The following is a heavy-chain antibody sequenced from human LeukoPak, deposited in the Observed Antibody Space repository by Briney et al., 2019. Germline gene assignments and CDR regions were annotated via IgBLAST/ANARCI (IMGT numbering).Heavy chain of an antibody. CDR3: ARSMYYYDSSGYYFDWFDP. J-gene: IGHJ5*02. Sequence: PGGSLRLSCAASGFTFSSYGMHWVRQAPGMGLEWVAVIWYDGSNKYYADSVKGRFTISRDNSKNTLYLQMNSLRAEDTAVYYCARSMYYYDSSGYYFDWFDPWGQGTLVTVSS. D-gene: IGHD3-22*01. CDR2: IWYDGSNK. CDR1: GFTFSSYG. V-gene: IGHV3-33*01.